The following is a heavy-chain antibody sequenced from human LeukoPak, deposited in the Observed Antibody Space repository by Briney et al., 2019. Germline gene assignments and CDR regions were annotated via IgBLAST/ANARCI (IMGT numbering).Heavy chain of an antibody. J-gene: IGHJ4*02. D-gene: IGHD6-19*01. Sequence: PSETLSLTCTVSGGSISSYYWSWIRQPPGKGLEWIGYIYYSGSTHYNPSLKSRVTISVDTSKNQFSLKLSSVTAADTAVYYCARDKSSGYDYWGQGTLVTVSS. V-gene: IGHV4-59*01. CDR3: ARDKSSGYDY. CDR1: GGSISSYY. CDR2: IYYSGST.